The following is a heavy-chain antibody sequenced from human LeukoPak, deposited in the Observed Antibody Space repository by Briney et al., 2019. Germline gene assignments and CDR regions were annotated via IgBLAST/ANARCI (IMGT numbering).Heavy chain of an antibody. J-gene: IGHJ4*02. CDR3: ARAPAKRGPQICYFDY. CDR1: GYTLNEVF. D-gene: IGHD3-10*01. V-gene: IGHV1-2*02. Sequence: ASVKVSCKVAGYTLNEVFMHWVRQAPGKGLEWMGWINPNSGGTNYAQKFQGRVTMTRDTSISTAYMELSRLRSDDTAVYYCARAPAKRGPQICYFDYWGQGTLVTVSS. CDR2: INPNSGGT.